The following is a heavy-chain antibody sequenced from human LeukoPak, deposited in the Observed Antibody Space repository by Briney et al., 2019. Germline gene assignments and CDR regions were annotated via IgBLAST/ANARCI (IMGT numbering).Heavy chain of an antibody. CDR1: GYTFTSYY. J-gene: IGHJ5*02. Sequence: RASVKVSCKASGYTFTSYYMHWVRQAPGQGLEWMGIINPSGGSTSYAQKFQGRVTMTWDMSTSTDYMELSGLTAEDTAVYFCARDNSVRDTAWWFDPWGQGTLVTVSS. V-gene: IGHV1-46*01. D-gene: IGHD3-10*01. CDR3: ARDNSVRDTAWWFDP. CDR2: INPSGGST.